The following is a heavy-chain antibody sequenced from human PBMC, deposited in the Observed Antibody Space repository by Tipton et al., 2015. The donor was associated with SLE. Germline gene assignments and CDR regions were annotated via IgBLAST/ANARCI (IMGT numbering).Heavy chain of an antibody. V-gene: IGHV4-34*01. J-gene: IGHJ4*02. Sequence: TLSLTCAVYGGSFSGYYWSWIRQPPGQGLEWNGEINHSGSANYNPSLKSRVTISVDTSKNQFSLKLSSVTAADTAVYYCTRVRGSGYYDYWGQGTLVTVSS. D-gene: IGHD3-3*01. CDR3: TRVRGSGYYDY. CDR1: GGSFSGYY. CDR2: INHSGSA.